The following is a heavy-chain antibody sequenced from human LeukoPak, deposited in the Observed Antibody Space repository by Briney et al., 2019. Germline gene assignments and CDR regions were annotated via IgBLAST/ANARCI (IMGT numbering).Heavy chain of an antibody. CDR1: GGSFSGYY. J-gene: IGHJ5*02. CDR3: ARVMITMVRGVIIIGGSGWFDP. Sequence: SETLSLTCAVYGGSFSGYYWSWIRQPPGKGLEWIGEINHSGSTNYNPSLKSRVTISVDTSKSQFSLKLSSVTAADTAVYYCARVMITMVRGVIIIGGSGWFDPWGQGTLVTVSS. D-gene: IGHD3-10*01. V-gene: IGHV4-34*01. CDR2: INHSGST.